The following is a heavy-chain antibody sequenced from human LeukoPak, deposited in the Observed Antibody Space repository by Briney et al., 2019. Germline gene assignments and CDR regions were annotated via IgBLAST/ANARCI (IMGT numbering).Heavy chain of an antibody. V-gene: IGHV3-49*04. CDR1: GFTFGDYA. Sequence: PGGSLRLSCTASGFTFGDYAMSWVRQAPGKGLEWVGFIRSKAYGGTTEYAATVKGRFTISRDDSKSIAYLQMNSLKTEDTAVYYCTRVRYNWNDYYYYGMDVWGQGPRSPSP. CDR2: IRSKAYGGTT. CDR3: TRVRYNWNDYYYYGMDV. J-gene: IGHJ6*02. D-gene: IGHD1-20*01.